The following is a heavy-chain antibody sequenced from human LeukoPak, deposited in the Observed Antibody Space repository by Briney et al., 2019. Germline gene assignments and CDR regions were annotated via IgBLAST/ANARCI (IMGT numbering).Heavy chain of an antibody. D-gene: IGHD5-24*01. CDR1: GDSISSSTYY. J-gene: IGHJ5*02. CDR2: VSYTGST. CDR3: VRQGLEMAGGGWFDP. Sequence: SETLSLTCTVSGDSISSSTYYWGWIRQPPGKGLEWLGNVSYTGSTYYNPSLKSRLIFSVDTSKNQFSLRLTSVTAADTAFYYCVRQGLEMAGGGWFDPWGQRTVVTVSS. V-gene: IGHV4-39*01.